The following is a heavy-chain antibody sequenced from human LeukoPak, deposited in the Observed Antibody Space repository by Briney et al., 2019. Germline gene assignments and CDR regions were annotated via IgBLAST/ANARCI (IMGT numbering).Heavy chain of an antibody. CDR2: IYYSGST. CDR1: GGSISSYY. J-gene: IGHJ5*02. D-gene: IGHD3-10*01. CDR3: AREVGVGWFDP. Sequence: SETLSLTCTVSGGSISSYYWSWIRQPPGKGLEWIGYIYYSGSTNYNPSLKSRVTISVDTSKNQFSLNLSSVTAADTAVYYCAREVGVGWFDPWGQGTLVTVSS. V-gene: IGHV4-59*01.